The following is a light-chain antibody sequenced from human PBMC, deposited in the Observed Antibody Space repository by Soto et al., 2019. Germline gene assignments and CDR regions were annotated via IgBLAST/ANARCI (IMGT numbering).Light chain of an antibody. Sequence: EIVLTQSPATLSLSPGERATLSCRASQSVSSYLAWYQQKPGQAHRLLIYDASNRATGIPARFSGSGSGTDFTLTISGLEPEDFAVYYCQQRSNWPPYTCGQGTKLEIK. J-gene: IGKJ2*01. CDR3: QQRSNWPPYT. CDR2: DAS. V-gene: IGKV3-11*01. CDR1: QSVSSY.